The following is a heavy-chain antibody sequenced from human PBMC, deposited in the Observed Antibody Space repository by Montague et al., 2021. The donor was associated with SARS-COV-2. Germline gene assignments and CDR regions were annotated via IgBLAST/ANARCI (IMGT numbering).Heavy chain of an antibody. Sequence: SETLSLTCTVSGGSISSYYWSWIRQPPGKGLEWIGYIYYSGSTNYNPSLKSRVTISVGTSKNQFSLKLSSVTAADTAVYYCASPTYYYDSSGSDAFDIWGQGTMVTVSS. CDR3: ASPTYYYDSSGSDAFDI. D-gene: IGHD3-22*01. CDR1: GGSISSYY. CDR2: IYYSGST. J-gene: IGHJ3*02. V-gene: IGHV4-59*08.